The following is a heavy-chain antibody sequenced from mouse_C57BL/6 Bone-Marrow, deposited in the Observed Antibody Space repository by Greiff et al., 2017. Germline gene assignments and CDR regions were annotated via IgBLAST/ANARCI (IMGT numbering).Heavy chain of an antibody. D-gene: IGHD2-3*01. V-gene: IGHV1-50*01. Sequence: QVQLQQSGAELVKPGASVKLSCKASGYTFTSYWMQWVKQRPGQGLEWIGEIDPSDSYTNYNQKFKGKATLTVDTSSSPAYMQLSSLTSEDSAVYYCARGGYYYFDYWGQGTTLTVSS. J-gene: IGHJ2*01. CDR1: GYTFTSYW. CDR3: ARGGYYYFDY. CDR2: IDPSDSYT.